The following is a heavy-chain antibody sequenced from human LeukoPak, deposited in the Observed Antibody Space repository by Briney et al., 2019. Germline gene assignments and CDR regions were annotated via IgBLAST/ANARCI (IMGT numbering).Heavy chain of an antibody. J-gene: IGHJ3*02. CDR2: ISSRSNYI. CDR3: ARDRAVYSDSRGYYPDAFDI. D-gene: IGHD3-22*01. CDR1: GFTFSSYN. V-gene: IGHV3-21*01. Sequence: PGGSLRLSCAASGFTFSSYNMNWVRQAPGKGLEWVSSISSRSNYIYLADSLKGRFTISRDNAKNSLYLQMNSLRAEDTDMYYCARDRAVYSDSRGYYPDAFDIWGQGTMATVSS.